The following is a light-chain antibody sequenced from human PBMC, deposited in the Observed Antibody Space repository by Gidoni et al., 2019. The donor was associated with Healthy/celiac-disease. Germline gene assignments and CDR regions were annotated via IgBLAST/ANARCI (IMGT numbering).Light chain of an antibody. Sequence: HPVRTQSSSASASMGSSVNLTCTLSSWHSSYIIACQQQQPGKAPRYLMKLEGSGSYNKGSGVPDRFSGSSSGADRYLTISNLQSEDEADYYCETWDSNTRVFGGGTKLTVL. J-gene: IGLJ3*02. V-gene: IGLV4-60*03. CDR1: SWHSSYI. CDR3: ETWDSNTRV. CDR2: LEGSGSY.